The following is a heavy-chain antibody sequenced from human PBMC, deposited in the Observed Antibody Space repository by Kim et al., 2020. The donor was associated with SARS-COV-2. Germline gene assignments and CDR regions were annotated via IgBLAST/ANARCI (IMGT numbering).Heavy chain of an antibody. CDR2: ISGSGGGT. J-gene: IGHJ6*02. D-gene: IGHD6-19*01. CDR1: GFTFRSYA. Sequence: GGSLRLSCAASGFTFRSYAMSWVRQAPGKGLEWVSDISGSGGGTYYADSVKGRFTISRDNAKNTLYLQMNSLRAEDTAVYYCAKTPSSGTGGMDVWGQGTTVTVSS. V-gene: IGHV3-23*01. CDR3: AKTPSSGTGGMDV.